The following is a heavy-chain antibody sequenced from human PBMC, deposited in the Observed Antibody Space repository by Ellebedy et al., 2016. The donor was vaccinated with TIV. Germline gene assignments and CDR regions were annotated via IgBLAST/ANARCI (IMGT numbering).Heavy chain of an antibody. Sequence: PGGSLRLSCAASGLTFSSHAMSWVRRSPGKGLEWVSSISGSSNYIFYADSLEGRFTVSRDNSKNTVYLQMNSLRAEDTAVYYCERPQFGDYDAFDIWGQGAPVTVSS. J-gene: IGHJ3*02. CDR2: ISGSSNYI. V-gene: IGHV3-21*06. D-gene: IGHD4-17*01. CDR3: ERPQFGDYDAFDI. CDR1: GLTFSSHA.